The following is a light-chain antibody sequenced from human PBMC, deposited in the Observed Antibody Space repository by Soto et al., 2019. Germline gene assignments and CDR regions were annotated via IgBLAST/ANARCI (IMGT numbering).Light chain of an antibody. J-gene: IGKJ1*01. CDR1: QSLLSSSNNKNY. Sequence: DIVITQSPDSLAVSLGERATITCKSSQSLLSSSNNKNYLAWFQQKPGQPPNLLIYWASNRESVVPDRFSGSGSGTEYTLNISSLQPKDETFYYCQQYSVTVWTFGHGTKVEIK. CDR3: QQYSVTVWT. V-gene: IGKV4-1*01. CDR2: WAS.